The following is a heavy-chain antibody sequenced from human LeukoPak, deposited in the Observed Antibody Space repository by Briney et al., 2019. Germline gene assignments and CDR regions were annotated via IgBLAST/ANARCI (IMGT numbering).Heavy chain of an antibody. D-gene: IGHD5-12*01. CDR1: GGSFSGYY. J-gene: IGHJ6*02. CDR3: ARVGTLVATIGGYYYYGMDV. CDR2: INHSGST. Sequence: SETLSLTCAVCGGSFSGYYWSWIRQPPGKGLEWIGEINHSGSTNYNPSLKSRVTISVDTSKNQFSLKLSSVTAADTAVYYCARVGTLVATIGGYYYYGMDVWGQGTTVTVSS. V-gene: IGHV4-34*01.